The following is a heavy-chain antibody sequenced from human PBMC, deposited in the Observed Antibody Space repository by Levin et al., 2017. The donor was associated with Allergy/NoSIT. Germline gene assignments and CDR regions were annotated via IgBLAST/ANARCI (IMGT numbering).Heavy chain of an antibody. V-gene: IGHV5-51*01. CDR1: GYSFTMYW. J-gene: IGHJ4*02. CDR2: IYPGDSDT. Sequence: NRGESLKISCKGSGYSFTMYWIGWVRQMPGKGLEWMGIIYPGDSDTRYSPSFQGQVTISADKSISTAYLQWSSLKASDTAMYFCARLKDTAMVTDYWGQGTLVTVSS. D-gene: IGHD5-18*01. CDR3: ARLKDTAMVTDY.